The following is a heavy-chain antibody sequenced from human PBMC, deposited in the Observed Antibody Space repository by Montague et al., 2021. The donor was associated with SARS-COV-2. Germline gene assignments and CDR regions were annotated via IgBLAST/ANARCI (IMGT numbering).Heavy chain of an antibody. Sequence: SETLSLTCTVSGGSLGTSGYYWGWIRQPPGKGLEGIGSMYYSGSTHYNPSLKSRVTVSVDTSNNQSFLKLSAVTAADTAVHYCARGCDCYNWGYWGQGTLVTVSS. CDR1: GGSLGTSGYY. V-gene: IGHV4-39*01. CDR2: MYYSGST. CDR3: ARGCDCYNWGY. D-gene: IGHD2-21*01. J-gene: IGHJ4*02.